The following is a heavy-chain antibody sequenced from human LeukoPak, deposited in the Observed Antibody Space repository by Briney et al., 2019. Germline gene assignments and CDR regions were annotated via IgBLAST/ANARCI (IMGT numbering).Heavy chain of an antibody. D-gene: IGHD6-19*01. V-gene: IGHV1-18*01. Sequence: ASVKVSCKASGYTFTSYGISWVRQAPGQGLEWMGWISAYNGNTNYAQKFQGRVTITADKSTSTAYMELSSLRSEDTAVYYCATCSSGWYYFDYWGQGTLVTVSS. CDR2: ISAYNGNT. CDR1: GYTFTSYG. J-gene: IGHJ4*02. CDR3: ATCSSGWYYFDY.